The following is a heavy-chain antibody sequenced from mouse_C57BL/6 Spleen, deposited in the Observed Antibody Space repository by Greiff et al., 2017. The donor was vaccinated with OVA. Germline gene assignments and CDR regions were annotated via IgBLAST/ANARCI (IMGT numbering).Heavy chain of an antibody. CDR3: AREDYGSKGAWFAY. CDR2: INYDGSST. D-gene: IGHD1-1*01. CDR1: GFTFSDYY. Sequence: VQLKESEGGLVQPGSSMKLSCTASGFTFSDYYMAWVRQVPEKGLEWVANINYDGSSTYYLDSLKSRFIISRDNAKNILYLQMCSLKSEDTATYYCAREDYGSKGAWFAYWGQGTLVTVSA. V-gene: IGHV5-16*01. J-gene: IGHJ3*01.